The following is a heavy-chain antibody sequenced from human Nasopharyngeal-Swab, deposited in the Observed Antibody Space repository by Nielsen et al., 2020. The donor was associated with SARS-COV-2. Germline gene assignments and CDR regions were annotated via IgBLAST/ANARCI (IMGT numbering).Heavy chain of an antibody. J-gene: IGHJ5*02. Sequence: ASVKVSCKASGYTFTSYYMHWVRQAPGQGLEWMGIINPSGGSTSYAQKFQGRVTMTRDTSTSTVYMELSSLRSEDTAVYYCAYVAGVASSWLNWFDPWGQGTLVTVSS. CDR3: AYVAGVASSWLNWFDP. CDR1: GYTFTSYY. D-gene: IGHD6-13*01. CDR2: INPSGGST. V-gene: IGHV1-46*01.